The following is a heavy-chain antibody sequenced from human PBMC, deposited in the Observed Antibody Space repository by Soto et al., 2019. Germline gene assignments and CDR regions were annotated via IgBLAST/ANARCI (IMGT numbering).Heavy chain of an antibody. CDR1: GGCISSYY. V-gene: IGHV4-4*07. Sequence: PSETLALTCTVSGGCISSYYLSWIRQPAGKGLEWIGRIYTSGSTNYNPSLKSRVTMSVDTSKNQFSLKLSSVTAADTAVYYCARDRESIVETDAFDISGQGTMVTVSS. J-gene: IGHJ3*02. CDR2: IYTSGST. D-gene: IGHD3-22*01. CDR3: ARDRESIVETDAFDI.